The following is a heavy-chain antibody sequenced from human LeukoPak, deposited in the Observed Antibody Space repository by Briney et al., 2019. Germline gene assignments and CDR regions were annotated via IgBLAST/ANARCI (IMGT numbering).Heavy chain of an antibody. D-gene: IGHD2-15*01. CDR1: GFTFSSYS. J-gene: IGHJ6*02. V-gene: IGHV3-23*01. Sequence: PGGSLRLSCAASGFTFSSYSMNWVRQAPGKGLEWVSAISGSGGSTYYADSVKGRFTISRDNSKNTLYLQMNSLRAEDTAVYFCAKDEGSGRAYYYGMDVWGQGTTVTVSS. CDR2: ISGSGGST. CDR3: AKDEGSGRAYYYGMDV.